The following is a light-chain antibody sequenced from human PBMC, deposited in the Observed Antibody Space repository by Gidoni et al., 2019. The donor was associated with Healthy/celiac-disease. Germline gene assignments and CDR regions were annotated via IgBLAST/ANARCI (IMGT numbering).Light chain of an antibody. CDR3: QQYGSSPRT. V-gene: IGKV3-20*01. Sequence: IVLTQSPGTLSLSPGERATLSCRASQSVSSSYLAWYQQKPGQAPRLLIYGASSRATGIPDRFSGSGSGTDFTLTISRLEPEDSAVYYCQQYGSSPRTFGPGTKVDIK. CDR1: QSVSSSY. J-gene: IGKJ3*01. CDR2: GAS.